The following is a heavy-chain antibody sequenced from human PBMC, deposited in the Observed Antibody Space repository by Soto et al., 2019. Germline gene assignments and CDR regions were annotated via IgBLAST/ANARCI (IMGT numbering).Heavy chain of an antibody. CDR3: ARLFEYSSIPTDFDY. CDR2: ISYDGSNK. CDR1: GFTFSSYA. D-gene: IGHD6-6*01. J-gene: IGHJ4*02. V-gene: IGHV3-30-3*01. Sequence: GGSLRLSCAASGFTFSSYAMHWVRQAPGKGLEWVAVISYDGSNKYYADSVKGRFTISRDNSKNTLYLQMNSLRAEDTAVYYCARLFEYSSIPTDFDYWGQGTLVTVSS.